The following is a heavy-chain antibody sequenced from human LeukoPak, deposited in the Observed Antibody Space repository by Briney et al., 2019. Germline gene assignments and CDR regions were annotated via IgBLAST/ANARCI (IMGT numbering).Heavy chain of an antibody. CDR1: GGSISSSSYY. V-gene: IGHV4-39*02. CDR3: ARESTGFDY. D-gene: IGHD2-2*01. J-gene: IGHJ4*02. Sequence: SETLSLTCTVSGGSISSSSYYWGWIRQPPGEGPEWLGTIFYTGTTCDNPSLKSRVTMSIDTSKNQLSLKLNSVTAADTAVYYCARESTGFDYWGQGTLVTVSS. CDR2: IFYTGTT.